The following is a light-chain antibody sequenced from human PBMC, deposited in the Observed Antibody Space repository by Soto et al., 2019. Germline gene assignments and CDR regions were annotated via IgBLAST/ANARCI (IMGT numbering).Light chain of an antibody. V-gene: IGKV1-39*01. J-gene: IGKJ1*01. CDR2: TAS. CDR1: QNIRIY. CDR3: QQSYSTPAWT. Sequence: DIQMTQSPSSLSASVGDRVTITCRASQNIRIYLNWYQLKPGKAPNLLLYTASSLHSGVPSRFSGRGSGTDFALSISNLQPEDSATYYWQQSYSTPAWTFGQGTKVEIK.